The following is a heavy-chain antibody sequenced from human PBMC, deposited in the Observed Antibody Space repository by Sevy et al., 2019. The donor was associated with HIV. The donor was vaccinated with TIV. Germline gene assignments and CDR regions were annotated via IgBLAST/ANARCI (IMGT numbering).Heavy chain of an antibody. Sequence: ASVKVSCKASGYTFTSYGISWVRQAPGQGLEWMGWISAYNGNTNYAQKLQGRVTMTTDTSTSTAYMELRSLRSDDTAVYYCARGFRSSFIVVVPCIDYWGQGTLVTVSS. D-gene: IGHD2-2*01. J-gene: IGHJ4*02. CDR2: ISAYNGNT. CDR1: GYTFTSYG. V-gene: IGHV1-18*01. CDR3: ARGFRSSFIVVVPCIDY.